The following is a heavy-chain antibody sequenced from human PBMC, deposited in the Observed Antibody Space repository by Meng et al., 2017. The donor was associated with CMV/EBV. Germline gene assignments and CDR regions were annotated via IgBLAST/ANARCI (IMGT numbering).Heavy chain of an antibody. J-gene: IGHJ4*02. Sequence: GESLKISCAASGFTFSSYEMNWVRQAPGKGLEWVSYISSSGSTIYYADSVKGRFTISRDNSKNTLYLQMNSLRAEDTAVYYCAKDKEGGPAAHYWGGFDYWGQGTLVTVSS. CDR1: GFTFSSYE. CDR2: ISSSGSTI. CDR3: AKDKEGGPAAHYWGGFDY. D-gene: IGHD2-2*01. V-gene: IGHV3-48*03.